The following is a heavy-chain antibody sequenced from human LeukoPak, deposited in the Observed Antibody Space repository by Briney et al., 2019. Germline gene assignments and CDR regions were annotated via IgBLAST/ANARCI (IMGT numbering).Heavy chain of an antibody. CDR2: IYYSGST. D-gene: IGHD1-1*01. CDR1: GGSISSSSYY. V-gene: IGHV4-39*07. J-gene: IGHJ4*02. Sequence: SETLSLTCTVSGGSISSSSYYWGWIRQPPGKGLEWIGSIYYSGSTYYNPSLKSRVTISVDTSKNQFSLKLSSVTAADTAVYYRARGRAAGTFDYWGQGTLVTVSS. CDR3: ARGRAAGTFDY.